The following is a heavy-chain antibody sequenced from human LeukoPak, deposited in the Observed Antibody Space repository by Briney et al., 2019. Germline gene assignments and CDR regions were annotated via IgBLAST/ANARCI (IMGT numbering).Heavy chain of an antibody. CDR2: IYYSGST. CDR3: ARAPKARPQEPNYYYYMDV. CDR1: GGSISSGDYY. D-gene: IGHD6-6*01. J-gene: IGHJ6*03. V-gene: IGHV4-30-4*08. Sequence: SETLSLTCTVSGGSISSGDYYWSWIRQPPGKGLEWIGYIYYSGSTYYNPSLKSRVTISVDTSKNQFSLKLSSVTAADTAVYYCARAPKARPQEPNYYYYMDVWGKGTTVTVSS.